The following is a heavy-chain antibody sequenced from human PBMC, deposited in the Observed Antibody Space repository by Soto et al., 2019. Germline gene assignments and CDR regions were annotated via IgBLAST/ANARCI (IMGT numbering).Heavy chain of an antibody. V-gene: IGHV6-1*01. CDR2: TYYRSKWYN. CDR1: GSSVSSNIAA. CDR3: AREITGTTYDP. J-gene: IGHJ5*02. D-gene: IGHD1-7*01. Sequence: SQTLSLTCAISGSSVSSNIAAWNCIRQSPSRGLEWLGRTYYRSKWYNDYAVSVKSRITINPDTSKNQFSLQLNSVTPEDTAVYYCAREITGTTYDPWGQGTMVTVSS.